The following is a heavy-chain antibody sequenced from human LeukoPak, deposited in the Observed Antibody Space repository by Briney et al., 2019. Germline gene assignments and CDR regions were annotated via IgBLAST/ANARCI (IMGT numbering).Heavy chain of an antibody. J-gene: IGHJ6*02. CDR1: GGSVSSDSYF. V-gene: IGHV4-61*01. CDR3: ARLGSYLGVDGMDV. Sequence: KPSETLSLTCTVSGGSVSSDSYFWTWIRQPPGKGLEWIGYIYYSGSTNYNPSLKSRVTISVDTSKNQFSLKLSSVTAADTAVYYCARLGSYLGVDGMDVWGQGTTVTVSS. CDR2: IYYSGST. D-gene: IGHD1-26*01.